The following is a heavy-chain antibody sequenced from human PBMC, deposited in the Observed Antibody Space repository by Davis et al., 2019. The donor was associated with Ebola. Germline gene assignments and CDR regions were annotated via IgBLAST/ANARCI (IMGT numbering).Heavy chain of an antibody. V-gene: IGHV3-11*05. D-gene: IGHD3-10*01. CDR3: VRDRGADGAYWYFDL. Sequence: PGGSLRLSCAASGFTFSDYYMSWIRQAPGKGLEWVSYISGSSSYTNYANYADSVKGRFTVSRDNAKNSLHLQMNSLREEDSAFYYCVRDRGADGAYWYFDLWGRGTLVTVSS. J-gene: IGHJ2*01. CDR1: GFTFSDYY. CDR2: ISGSSSYTNYA.